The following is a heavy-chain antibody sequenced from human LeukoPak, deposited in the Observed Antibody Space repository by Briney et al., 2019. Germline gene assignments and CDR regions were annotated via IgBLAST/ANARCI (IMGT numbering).Heavy chain of an antibody. D-gene: IGHD3-22*01. CDR1: GGTFSSYA. V-gene: IGHV1-69*05. J-gene: IGHJ3*02. CDR2: IIPIFGTA. Sequence: SSVKVSCKASGGTFSSYAISWVRQAPGQGLEWVGRIIPIFGTANYAQKFQGRVTITTDESTSTAYMELSSLRSEDTAVYYCARGNGYYDSRGYHGAFDIWGQGTMVTVSS. CDR3: ARGNGYYDSRGYHGAFDI.